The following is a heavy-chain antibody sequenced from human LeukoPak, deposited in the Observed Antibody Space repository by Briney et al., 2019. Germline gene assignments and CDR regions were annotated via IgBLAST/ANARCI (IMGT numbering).Heavy chain of an antibody. CDR3: ARSYYFDY. V-gene: IGHV4-59*10. J-gene: IGHJ4*02. CDR2: MYSSGST. Sequence: VTLSLTCAVYGGSFSGYYWSWIRQPAGKGLEWIGRMYSSGSTNYNPSLKSRVTMSVGTSNKQFSLKLTSVTAADTAVYYCARSYYFDYWGQGILVTVSS. D-gene: IGHD3-10*01. CDR1: GGSFSGYY.